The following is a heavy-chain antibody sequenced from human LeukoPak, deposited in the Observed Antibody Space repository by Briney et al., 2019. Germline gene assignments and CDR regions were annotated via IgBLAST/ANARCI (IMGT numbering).Heavy chain of an antibody. V-gene: IGHV4-61*01. CDR1: GGSVSSGRYY. J-gene: IGHJ5*02. CDR2: IYYSGST. Sequence: SETLSLTCTVAGGSVSSGRYYWSWIRQPPGQGLEWIGCIYYSGSTNYNPSLKCRIPMALDTSKNQFSLRLTSVTAADTAVYYCARIFSSCGSFLNWFVPWGQGTLVTVSS. D-gene: IGHD2-15*01. CDR3: ARIFSSCGSFLNWFVP.